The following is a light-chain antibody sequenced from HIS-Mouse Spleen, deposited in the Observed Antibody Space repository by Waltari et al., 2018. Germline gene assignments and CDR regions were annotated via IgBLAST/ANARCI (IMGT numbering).Light chain of an antibody. CDR3: NSRDSSGNHVV. Sequence: SSALTQDPAVSVALGQTVRITCQGDSLRSYYASWYQQKPGQAPVLVIYGKNNRPSGSRDRVSGSGSGNTAALTMTGAQAEDEADYYCNSRDSSGNHVVFGGGPKLTVL. CDR2: GKN. J-gene: IGLJ2*01. V-gene: IGLV3-19*01. CDR1: SLRSYY.